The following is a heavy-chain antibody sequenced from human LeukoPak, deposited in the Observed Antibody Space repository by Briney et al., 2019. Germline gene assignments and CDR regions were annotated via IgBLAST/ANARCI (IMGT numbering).Heavy chain of an antibody. J-gene: IGHJ3*02. CDR3: ESHRISGSYLSGAFDI. Sequence: ASVKVSCKASGYTFTSYDINWVRQATGQGLEWMGWMNPNSGNTGYAQKFQGRVTMTRNTSISTAYMELSSLRSEDTAVYYCESHRISGSYLSGAFDIWGQGTMVTVSS. CDR2: MNPNSGNT. V-gene: IGHV1-8*01. CDR1: GYTFTSYD. D-gene: IGHD1-26*01.